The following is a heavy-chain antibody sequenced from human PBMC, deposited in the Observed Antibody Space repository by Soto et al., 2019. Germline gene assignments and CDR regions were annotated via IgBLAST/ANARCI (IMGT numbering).Heavy chain of an antibody. CDR1: GGSFSGYY. V-gene: IGHV4-34*01. CDR2: INHSGST. CDR3: ARQGTTVTPNWFYP. Sequence: PSETLSLTCAVYGGSFSGYYWSWIRQPPGKGLEWIGEINHSGSTNYNPSLKSRVTMSVDTSKNQFSLKLSSVTAADTAVYYCARQGTTVTPNWFYPWGQGTLVPVSS. J-gene: IGHJ5*02. D-gene: IGHD4-17*01.